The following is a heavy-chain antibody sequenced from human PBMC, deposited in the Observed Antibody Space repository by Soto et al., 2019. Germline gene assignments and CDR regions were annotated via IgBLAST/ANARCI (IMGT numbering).Heavy chain of an antibody. Sequence: QVQLQESGPGLVKPSQTLSLTCTVSGGSISSGGYYWSWIRQHPGKGREWIGYIYYSGSTYYNPSLKSRVTISVDTSRNQFSLQLSSVTAADTAVYYCARTSYDSSGTAADPWGQGTLVTVSS. V-gene: IGHV4-31*03. D-gene: IGHD3-22*01. CDR2: IYYSGST. J-gene: IGHJ5*02. CDR1: GGSISSGGYY. CDR3: ARTSYDSSGTAADP.